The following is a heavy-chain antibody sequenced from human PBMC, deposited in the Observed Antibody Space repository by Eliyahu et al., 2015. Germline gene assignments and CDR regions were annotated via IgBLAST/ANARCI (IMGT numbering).Heavy chain of an antibody. J-gene: IGHJ4*02. Sequence: EVQLVASGGGLVQPGGSLXLXCAASGFTFSFYWMHWVRQAPGKGLVWVLRINSDGSSTNYADSVKGRFTISRDNAKNTLYLQVNSLRVEDTAVYYCVRDDGYTYGPDFDSWGQGTLVTVSS. CDR2: INSDGSST. D-gene: IGHD5-18*01. CDR3: VRDDGYTYGPDFDS. V-gene: IGHV3-74*01. CDR1: GFTFSFYW.